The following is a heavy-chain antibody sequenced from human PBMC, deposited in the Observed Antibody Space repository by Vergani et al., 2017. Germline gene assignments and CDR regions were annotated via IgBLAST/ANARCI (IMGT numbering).Heavy chain of an antibody. Sequence: QVQLQESGPGLVKPSETLSLTCAVSGYSISSGYYWGWIRQPPGKGLEWIGSIYHSGSTYYNPSLKSRVTISVDTSKNQFSLKLSSVTAADTAVYYCARDSYGLFDYWGQGTLVTVSS. J-gene: IGHJ4*02. CDR3: ARDSYGLFDY. D-gene: IGHD3-16*01. V-gene: IGHV4-38-2*02. CDR2: IYHSGST. CDR1: GYSISSGYY.